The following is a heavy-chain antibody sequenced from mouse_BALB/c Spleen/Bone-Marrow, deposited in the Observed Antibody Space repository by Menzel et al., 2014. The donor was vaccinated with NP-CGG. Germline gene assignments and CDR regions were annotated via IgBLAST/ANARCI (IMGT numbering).Heavy chain of an antibody. D-gene: IGHD2-14*01. CDR3: ARWRYDPYAMDY. Sequence: EVQLQESGPDLVKPSQSLSLTCTVTGYSITSGYSWRWIRQFPGNKLEWMGYIHYSGSTNYNPSLKSRISVTRDTSKNQFFLQLNSVTTEDTATYYCARWRYDPYAMDYWGQGTSVTVSS. CDR2: IHYSGST. J-gene: IGHJ4*01. CDR1: GYSITSGYS. V-gene: IGHV3-1*02.